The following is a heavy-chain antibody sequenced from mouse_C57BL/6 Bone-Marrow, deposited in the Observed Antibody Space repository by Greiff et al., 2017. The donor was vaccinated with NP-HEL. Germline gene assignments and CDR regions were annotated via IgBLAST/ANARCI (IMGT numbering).Heavy chain of an antibody. V-gene: IGHV5-16*01. CDR1: GFTFSDYY. CDR2: INYDGSST. CDR3: ARWLLSFYFDY. D-gene: IGHD2-3*01. Sequence: EVHLVESEGGLVQPGSSMKLSCTASGFTFSDYYMAWVRQVPEKGLEWVANINYDGSSTYYLDSLKSRFIISRDNAKNILYLQMSSLKSEDTATYYCARWLLSFYFDYWGQGTTLTVSS. J-gene: IGHJ2*01.